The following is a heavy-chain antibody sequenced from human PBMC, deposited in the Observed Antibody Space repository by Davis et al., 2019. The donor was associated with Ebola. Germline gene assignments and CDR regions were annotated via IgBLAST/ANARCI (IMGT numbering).Heavy chain of an antibody. CDR3: TSTHPLRGRLDDY. Sequence: AASVKISCAASGFTFSGSAMHWVRQASGKGLEWVGRIRSKANSYATAYAASVKGRFTISRDDSKNTAYLQMNSLKTEDTAVYYCTSTHPLRGRLDDYWGQGTLVTVSS. CDR1: GFTFSGSA. CDR2: IRSKANSYAT. J-gene: IGHJ4*02. D-gene: IGHD1-26*01. V-gene: IGHV3-73*01.